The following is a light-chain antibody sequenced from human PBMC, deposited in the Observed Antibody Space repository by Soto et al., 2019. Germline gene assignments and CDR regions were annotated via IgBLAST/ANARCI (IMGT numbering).Light chain of an antibody. CDR3: QQYDGSPLT. V-gene: IGKV3-20*01. Sequence: DILLTQSPGTLSLSPGERATLSCRASQSLSINSLAWYQQKPGQSPRLLVYGASTRDTGIPDRFRGSGSGTDFALTISSLEPEDFAMYYCQQYDGSPLTFGPGTKVDIK. CDR2: GAS. J-gene: IGKJ3*01. CDR1: QSLSINS.